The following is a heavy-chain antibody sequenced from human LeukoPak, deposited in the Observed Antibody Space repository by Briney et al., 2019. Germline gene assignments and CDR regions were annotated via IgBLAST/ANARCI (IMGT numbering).Heavy chain of an antibody. J-gene: IGHJ3*02. CDR1: GYSFSDHY. CDR3: ARGRQYRNLEAFHI. D-gene: IGHD1-14*01. CDR2: INPKTGDT. Sequence: ASVTVSCKAGGYSFSDHYIHWLRQDPGHGLEWIGWINPKTGDTNFAQKFRGRVTLTRDTSISTAYMEVSRLTSGDTAMYYCARGRQYRNLEAFHIWGEGTMVTI. V-gene: IGHV1-2*02.